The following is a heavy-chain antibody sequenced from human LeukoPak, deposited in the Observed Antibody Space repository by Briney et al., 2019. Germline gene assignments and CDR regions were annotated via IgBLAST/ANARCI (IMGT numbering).Heavy chain of an antibody. J-gene: IGHJ4*02. Sequence: SETLSLTCAVYGGSFSGYYWSWIRQPPGKGLEWIGEINHSGSTNYNPSLKSRVTISVDTSKNQFSLKLSSVTAADTAVYYCARGRYYYGSGSYLFDYWGQGILVTVSS. V-gene: IGHV4-34*01. D-gene: IGHD3-10*01. CDR1: GGSFSGYY. CDR3: ARGRYYYGSGSYLFDY. CDR2: INHSGST.